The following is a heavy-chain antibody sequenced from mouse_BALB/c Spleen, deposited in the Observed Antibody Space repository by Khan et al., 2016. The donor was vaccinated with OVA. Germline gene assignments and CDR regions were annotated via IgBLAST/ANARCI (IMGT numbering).Heavy chain of an antibody. J-gene: IGHJ3*01. CDR3: ARHDYAGIAY. V-gene: IGHV5-12*02. CDR2: ISHGGGIT. Sequence: EVELVESGGGLVQPGGSLKLSCATSGFTFSDYYMYWVRQTPEKRLEWVAYISHGGGITYYPDTVKGRFTISRDNAKNTLYLQMSRQKSEDTAMYYCARHDYAGIAYWGQGTLVTVSA. CDR1: GFTFSDYY. D-gene: IGHD2-4*01.